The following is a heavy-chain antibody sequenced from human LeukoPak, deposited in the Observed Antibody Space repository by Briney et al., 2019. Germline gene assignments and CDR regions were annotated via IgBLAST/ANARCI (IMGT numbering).Heavy chain of an antibody. CDR3: ARDRYSRSSPGAFDI. CDR2: INPNSGGT. V-gene: IGHV1-2*02. D-gene: IGHD1-26*01. J-gene: IGHJ3*02. CDR1: GYTFTGYY. Sequence: ASVKVSCKASGYTFTGYYMHWVRQAPGQGLEWMGWINPNSGGTNYAQKFQGRVTMTRDTSISTAYMELSRLRSDDTAVYYCARDRYSRSSPGAFDIWGQGTMVTVSS.